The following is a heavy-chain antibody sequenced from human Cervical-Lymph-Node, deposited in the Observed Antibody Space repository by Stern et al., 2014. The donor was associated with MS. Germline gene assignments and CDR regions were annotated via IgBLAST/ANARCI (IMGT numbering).Heavy chain of an antibody. CDR1: GGSITTYY. CDR3: ARNAVLDY. D-gene: IGHD2-2*01. CDR2: FDYTGTT. Sequence: VQLVQSGPGLVRPSETLSLTCTVSGGSITTYYWSWIRQPPGKGLEWIAYFDYTGTTTYNPSLKSRVTISADTSKNQLSLKLTSVTAADPAVYFCARNAVLDYWGQGILVTVSS. V-gene: IGHV4-59*01. J-gene: IGHJ4*02.